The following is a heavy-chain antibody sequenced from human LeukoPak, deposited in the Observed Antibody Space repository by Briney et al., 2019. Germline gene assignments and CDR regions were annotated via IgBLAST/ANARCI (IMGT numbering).Heavy chain of an antibody. Sequence: PGGSLRLSCAASGFTVSSNYMSWVRQAPGKGLEWVSVIYSGGSTYYADPMKGRFTISRDNYKNTLYLQMTSPRAEDTAVYYCARDSYVDTAMGGRAFDIWGQGTMVTVSS. J-gene: IGHJ3*02. V-gene: IGHV3-66*01. D-gene: IGHD5-18*01. CDR3: ARDSYVDTAMGGRAFDI. CDR1: GFTVSSNY. CDR2: IYSGGST.